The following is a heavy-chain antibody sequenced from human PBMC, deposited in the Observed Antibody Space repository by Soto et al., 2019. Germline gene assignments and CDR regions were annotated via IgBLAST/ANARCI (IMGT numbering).Heavy chain of an antibody. D-gene: IGHD2-2*02. CDR2: IYYSGST. V-gene: IGHV4-30-4*01. J-gene: IGHJ6*02. CDR1: GGSISSGDYY. Sequence: QVQLQESGPGLVKPSQTLSLTCTVSGGSISSGDYYWSWIRQPPGKGLEWIGYIYYSGSTYYNPSLKSRVTISVDTSKNQFSLKLSSVTAADTAVYYCARDSVRYCSSTSCYTGTGYYYYGMDVWGQGTTVTVSS. CDR3: ARDSVRYCSSTSCYTGTGYYYYGMDV.